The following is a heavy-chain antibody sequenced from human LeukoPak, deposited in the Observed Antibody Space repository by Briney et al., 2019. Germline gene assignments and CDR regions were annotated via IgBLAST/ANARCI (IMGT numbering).Heavy chain of an antibody. D-gene: IGHD3-10*02. CDR3: VRGMFGVVLDY. CDR1: GFTFNNYP. J-gene: IGHJ4*02. Sequence: GGSLRLSCAASGFTFNNYPMTWVRQAPGKGLEWVSNLSGSGDITYYADSVKGRLTVSRDNSKNTLFLEINSLRVEDTAVYYCVRGMFGVVLDYWGQGTLVTVSS. V-gene: IGHV3-23*01. CDR2: LSGSGDIT.